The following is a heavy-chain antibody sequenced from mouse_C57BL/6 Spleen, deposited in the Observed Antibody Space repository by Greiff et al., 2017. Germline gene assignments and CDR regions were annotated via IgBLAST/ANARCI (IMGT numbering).Heavy chain of an antibody. J-gene: IGHJ1*03. CDR2: IYPGSGNT. D-gene: IGHD1-1*01. CDR1: GYTFTDYY. V-gene: IGHV1-84*01. CDR3: ARWGYYCSTPYWYFDV. Sequence: VQLQQPGPELVKPGASVKISCKASGYTFTDYYINWVKQRPGQGLEWIGWIYPGSGNTKYNEKFKGKATLTVDTSSSTAYMQLSSLTSEASAVXFCARWGYYCSTPYWYFDVWGTGTTVTVSS.